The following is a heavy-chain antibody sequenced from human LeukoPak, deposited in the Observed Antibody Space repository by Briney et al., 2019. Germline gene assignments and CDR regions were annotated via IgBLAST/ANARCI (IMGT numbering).Heavy chain of an antibody. CDR2: IYTSGST. D-gene: IGHD6-19*01. J-gene: IGHJ4*02. Sequence: SETLSLTCTVSGGSISSYYWSWIRQPAGKGLEWIGRIYTSGSTNYNPSLKSRVTMSVGTSENQFSLKLSSVTAADTAVYYCARVAAPNKYSSGWYGYNFDYWGQGTLVTVSS. CDR1: GGSISSYY. CDR3: ARVAAPNKYSSGWYGYNFDY. V-gene: IGHV4-4*07.